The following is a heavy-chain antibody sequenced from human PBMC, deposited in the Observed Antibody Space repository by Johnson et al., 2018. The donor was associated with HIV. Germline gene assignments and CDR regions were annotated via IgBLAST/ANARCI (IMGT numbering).Heavy chain of an antibody. CDR2: ISYDGSNK. CDR1: GFTFSSYA. D-gene: IGHD6-13*01. V-gene: IGHV3-30-3*01. Sequence: QVQLVESGGGVVQPGRSLRLSCAASGFTFSSYAMHWVRQAPGKGLEWVAVISYDGSNKYYADSVKDRFTISRDNSKNTLYLQMNSLRAEDTAVYYCARDGLAARVVGAFDIWGQGTMVTVSS. J-gene: IGHJ3*02. CDR3: ARDGLAARVVGAFDI.